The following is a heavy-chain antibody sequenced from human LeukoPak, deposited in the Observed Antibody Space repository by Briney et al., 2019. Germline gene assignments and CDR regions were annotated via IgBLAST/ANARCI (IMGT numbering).Heavy chain of an antibody. V-gene: IGHV1-69*01. CDR3: ARPHVEMATISYFDY. Sequence: ASVKVSCKASVGTFSSYAISWVRQAPGQGLEWMGGSIPIFGTANYAQKFQGRVTITADESTSTAYMELSSLRSEDTAVYYCARPHVEMATISYFDYWGQGTLVTVSS. CDR2: SIPIFGTA. CDR1: VGTFSSYA. D-gene: IGHD5-24*01. J-gene: IGHJ4*02.